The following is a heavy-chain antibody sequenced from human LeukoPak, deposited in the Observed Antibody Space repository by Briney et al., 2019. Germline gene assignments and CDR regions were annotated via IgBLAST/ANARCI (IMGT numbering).Heavy chain of an antibody. D-gene: IGHD3-10*01. CDR2: INPNSGGT. CDR1: GYTFTSYY. V-gene: IGHV1-2*02. J-gene: IGHJ4*02. CDR3: ARDRITMVRGVRSPDY. Sequence: ASVKVSCKASGYTFTSYYMHWVRQAPGQGLEWMGWINPNSGGTNYAQKFQGRVTMTRDTSISTAYMELSRLRSDDTAVYYCARDRITMVRGVRSPDYWGQGTLVTVSS.